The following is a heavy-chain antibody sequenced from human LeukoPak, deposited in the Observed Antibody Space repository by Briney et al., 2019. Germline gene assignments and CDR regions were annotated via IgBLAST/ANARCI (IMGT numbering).Heavy chain of an antibody. Sequence: ASVKVSCKASGYTFTSCDINWVRQATGQGLEWMGWMNPNSGNTGYAQKFQGRVTMTRNTSISTAYMELSSLRSEDTAVYYCARVDYYDCNPLDYWGQRTLVTVSS. CDR1: GYTFTSCD. V-gene: IGHV1-8*01. CDR2: MNPNSGNT. J-gene: IGHJ4*02. D-gene: IGHD3-22*01. CDR3: ARVDYYDCNPLDY.